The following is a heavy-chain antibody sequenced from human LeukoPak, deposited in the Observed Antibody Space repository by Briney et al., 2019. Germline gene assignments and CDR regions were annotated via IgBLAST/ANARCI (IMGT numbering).Heavy chain of an antibody. CDR1: GFTFSSYG. J-gene: IGHJ4*02. D-gene: IGHD1-26*01. CDR2: ISYDGSNK. V-gene: IGHV3-30*18. CDR3: AKAHSGSFYSGIH. Sequence: PGGSLRLSCAASGFTFSSYGMHWVRQAPGKGLEWVAVISYDGSNKYYADSVKGRFTISRDNSKNTLYLQVSSLRADDTAVYYCAKAHSGSFYSGIHWGQGTLVTVSS.